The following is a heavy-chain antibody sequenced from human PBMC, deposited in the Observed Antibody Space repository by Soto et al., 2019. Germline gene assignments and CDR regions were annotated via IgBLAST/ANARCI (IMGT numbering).Heavy chain of an antibody. CDR1: GGSISSSSYY. CDR2: IYYSGST. CDR3: ARREERYSRSWNYYHGMDV. D-gene: IGHD6-13*01. V-gene: IGHV4-39*01. Sequence: PSETLSLTCTVSGGSISSSSYYWGWIRQPPGKGLEWIGSIYYSGSTYYNPSLKSRVTISVDTSKNQFSLKLSSVTAADTAVYYCARREERYSRSWNYYHGMDVWGQGTTVTVSS. J-gene: IGHJ6*02.